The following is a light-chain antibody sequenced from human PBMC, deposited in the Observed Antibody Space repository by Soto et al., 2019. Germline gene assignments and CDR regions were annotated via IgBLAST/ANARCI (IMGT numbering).Light chain of an antibody. V-gene: IGKV3-20*01. J-gene: IGKJ4*01. CDR1: QSVNNNY. CDR2: GAS. Sequence: EIVLTQSPGTLSLSPGDRATLSCEASQSVNNNYLAWYQHKPGQAPRLLIYGASSRATGIPDRFSGSGSGTDFTLTIRRLEPEDFAVYYCQQYDTSLPYTFGGGTMVEIK. CDR3: QQYDTSLPYT.